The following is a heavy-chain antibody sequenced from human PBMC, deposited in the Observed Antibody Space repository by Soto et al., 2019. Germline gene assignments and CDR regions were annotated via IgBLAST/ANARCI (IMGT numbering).Heavy chain of an antibody. CDR1: GGSITNYY. J-gene: IGHJ4*02. Sequence: SETLSLTCTVSGGSITNYYWNWIRQAPGKGLEWIGYIFYTGSTNYNPSLKSRVTISVDTSENQFSLKLSSVTAADTAVYFCFMSPSMIRGVILDWWGQVMLVTV. V-gene: IGHV4-59*08. D-gene: IGHD3-10*01. CDR3: FMSPSMIRGVILDW. CDR2: IFYTGST.